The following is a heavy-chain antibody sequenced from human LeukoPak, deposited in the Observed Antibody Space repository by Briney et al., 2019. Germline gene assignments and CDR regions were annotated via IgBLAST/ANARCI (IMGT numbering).Heavy chain of an antibody. CDR3: ARIRDGYNDAYDL. Sequence: ASVKVSCKASGYTFTDSYVHWVRQAPGQVLKWMGLIDPDGGNTNYAQNFQGRVTLTRDTSTSTLYMELSSLRSEDTAIYYCARIRDGYNDAYDLWGQGTVVTVPS. V-gene: IGHV1-46*01. J-gene: IGHJ3*01. CDR1: GYTFTDSY. D-gene: IGHD5-24*01. CDR2: IDPDGGNT.